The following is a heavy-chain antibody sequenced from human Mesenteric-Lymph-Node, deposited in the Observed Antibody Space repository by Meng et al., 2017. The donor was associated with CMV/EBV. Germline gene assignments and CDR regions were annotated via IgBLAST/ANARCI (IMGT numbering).Heavy chain of an antibody. CDR2: ISYDGNNK. CDR1: GLTFSDYA. CDR3: VQSEARPK. V-gene: IGHV3-30-3*01. J-gene: IGHJ4*02. Sequence: ASGLTFSDYAMTWVRQAPGKGLEWVSVISYDGNNKYYADSVKGRFTISRDNSKNTLYLQMNSLRAEDTAVYYCVQSEARPKWGQGTLVTVSS.